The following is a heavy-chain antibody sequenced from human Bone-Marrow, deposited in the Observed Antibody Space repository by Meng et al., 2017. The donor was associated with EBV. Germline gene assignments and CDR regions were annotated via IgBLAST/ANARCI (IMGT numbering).Heavy chain of an antibody. CDR1: GGTFSSYA. CDR2: IIPIFGTA. CDR3: ASATNTAMVPTLTY. D-gene: IGHD5-18*01. J-gene: IGHJ4*02. Sequence: VEPGRCGAGGTKAGPSVKVSCNASGGTFSSYAISWVRQAPGQGLEWMGGIIPIFGTANYAQKFQGRVTITADESKSTAYMELSSLRSEDTAVYYCASATNTAMVPTLTYWGQGTLVTVSS. V-gene: IGHV1-69*12.